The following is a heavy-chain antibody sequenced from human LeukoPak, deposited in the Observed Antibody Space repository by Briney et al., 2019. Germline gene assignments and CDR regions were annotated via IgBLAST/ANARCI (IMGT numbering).Heavy chain of an antibody. D-gene: IGHD6-13*01. CDR1: GGSFSGYY. CDR3: ARYREEQLVPGCFDY. J-gene: IGHJ4*02. Sequence: SETLSLTCAVYGGSFSGYYWSWTRQPPGKGLEWIGEINHSGSTNYNPSLKSRVTISVDTSKNQFSLKLSSVTAADTAVYYCARYREEQLVPGCFDYWGQGTLVTVSS. CDR2: INHSGST. V-gene: IGHV4-34*01.